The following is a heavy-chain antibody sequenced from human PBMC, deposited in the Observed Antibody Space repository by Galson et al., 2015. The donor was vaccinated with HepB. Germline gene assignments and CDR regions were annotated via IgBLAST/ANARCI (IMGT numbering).Heavy chain of an antibody. CDR1: GGSFSGYY. J-gene: IGHJ4*02. Sequence: ETLSLTCAVYGGSFSGYYWSWIRQPPGKGLEWIGEINHSGSTNYNPSLKSRVTISVDTSKNQFSLKLSSVTAADTAVYYCARGLHSYGSRTYFDYWGQGTLVTVSS. V-gene: IGHV4-34*01. D-gene: IGHD5-18*01. CDR2: INHSGST. CDR3: ARGLHSYGSRTYFDY.